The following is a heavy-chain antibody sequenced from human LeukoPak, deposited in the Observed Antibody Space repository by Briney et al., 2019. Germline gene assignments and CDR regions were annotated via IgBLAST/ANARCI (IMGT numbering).Heavy chain of an antibody. CDR3: TSPYGGLDY. CDR2: IRSKANSYAT. D-gene: IGHD4-23*01. J-gene: IGHJ4*02. Sequence: GSLKLSCAASGFTFSGSAMHWVRQASGKGLERVGRIRSKANSYATAYAASVKGRFTISRDDSKNTAYLQMNSLKTEDTAVYYCTSPYGGLDYWGQGTLVTVSS. V-gene: IGHV3-73*01. CDR1: GFTFSGSA.